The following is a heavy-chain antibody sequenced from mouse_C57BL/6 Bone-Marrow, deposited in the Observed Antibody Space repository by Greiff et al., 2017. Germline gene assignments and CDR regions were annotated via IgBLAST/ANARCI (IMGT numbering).Heavy chain of an antibody. CDR2: IFPGSGST. J-gene: IGHJ3*01. V-gene: IGHV1-56*01. CDR3: ARSDGYDVRFAY. D-gene: IGHD2-2*01. CDR1: GYTFTSHW. Sequence: VQLQQSGPELVRPGASVKISCKAPGYTFTSHWMQWVRQRPGPGLEWIGEIFPGSGSTYYNEKFKGKATLTVDPSSSTAYMQLSSLTSEDSAVYFCARSDGYDVRFAYWGQGTLVTVSA.